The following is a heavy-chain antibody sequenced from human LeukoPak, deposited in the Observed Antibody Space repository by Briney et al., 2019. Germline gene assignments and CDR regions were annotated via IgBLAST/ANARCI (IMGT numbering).Heavy chain of an antibody. CDR3: ARWQPGFDP. CDR1: GFTFSNYW. Sequence: PGGSLRLSCAASGFTFSNYWVSWVRQAPGKGLEWVANIKQDGSEKYYVDSVEGRFAISRDNAQNSLYLQMNSLRVEDTAMYYCARWQPGFDPWGQGTLVTVSS. J-gene: IGHJ5*02. V-gene: IGHV3-7*01. D-gene: IGHD6-13*01. CDR2: IKQDGSEK.